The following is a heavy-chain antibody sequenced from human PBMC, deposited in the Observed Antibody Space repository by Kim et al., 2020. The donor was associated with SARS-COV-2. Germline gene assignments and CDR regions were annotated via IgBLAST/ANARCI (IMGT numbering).Heavy chain of an antibody. V-gene: IGHV3-43*01. J-gene: IGHJ4*02. Sequence: YYADSVKGRFTISRDNSDNSLYLQMSSLRTEETALYYCAKDGSSSSGPFDYWGQGTLVTVSS. CDR3: AKDGSSSSGPFDY. D-gene: IGHD6-6*01.